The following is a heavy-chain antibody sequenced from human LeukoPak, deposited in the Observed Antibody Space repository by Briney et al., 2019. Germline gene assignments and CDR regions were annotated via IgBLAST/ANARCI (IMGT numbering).Heavy chain of an antibody. V-gene: IGHV4-59*01. CDR3: AREDYCSGGSCFSGYFQH. J-gene: IGHJ1*01. CDR2: IYYGGTT. Sequence: SETLSLTCTVSGGSISSYYWSWIRQPPGKGLEWIGYIYYGGTTNYNPSLKSRVTISVDTSKNQFSLKLSSVTAADTAVYYCAREDYCSGGSCFSGYFQHWGQGTLVTVSS. CDR1: GGSISSYY. D-gene: IGHD2-15*01.